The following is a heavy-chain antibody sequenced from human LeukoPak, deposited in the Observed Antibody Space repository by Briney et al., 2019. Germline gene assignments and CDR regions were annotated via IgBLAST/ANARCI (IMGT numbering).Heavy chain of an antibody. V-gene: IGHV3-48*01. CDR1: GFTFSTYW. Sequence: GGSLRLSCAASGFTFSTYWMHWVRQAPGKGLVWVSYISSSSSTIYYADSVKGRFTISRDNAKNSLYLQTNSLRAEDTAVYYCARERPLIAARPYYFDYWGQGTLVTVSS. CDR3: ARERPLIAARPYYFDY. CDR2: ISSSSSTI. J-gene: IGHJ4*02. D-gene: IGHD6-6*01.